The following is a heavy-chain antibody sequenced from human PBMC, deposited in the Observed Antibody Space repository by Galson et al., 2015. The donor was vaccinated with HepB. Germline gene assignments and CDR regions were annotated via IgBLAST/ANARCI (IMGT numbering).Heavy chain of an antibody. CDR3: ARASYNWDPLPTGMDV. D-gene: IGHD1-20*01. CDR2: IFYTGSI. J-gene: IGHJ6*02. Sequence: SETLSLTCTVSGGSVTTSYYWGWIRQPPGKGLELIGSIFYTGSIYYNSSLESRVSISVDTSKNQFSLKLRSVTATDTAIYYCARASYNWDPLPTGMDVWGQGTTVTVSS. CDR1: GGSVTTSYY. V-gene: IGHV4-39*01.